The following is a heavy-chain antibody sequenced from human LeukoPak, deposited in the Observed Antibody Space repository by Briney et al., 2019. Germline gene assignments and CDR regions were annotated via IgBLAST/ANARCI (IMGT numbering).Heavy chain of an antibody. CDR2: INHNGST. V-gene: IGHV4-34*01. Sequence: SETLSLTCAVYGGSFSGYYWSWIRQPPGKGLEWIGEINHNGSTNYNPSLKSRVTISVDTSKNQFSLKLSSVTAADTAVYYCARGVRNWNHYSRNWFDPWGQGTLVTVSS. CDR3: ARGVRNWNHYSRNWFDP. D-gene: IGHD1-14*01. J-gene: IGHJ5*02. CDR1: GGSFSGYY.